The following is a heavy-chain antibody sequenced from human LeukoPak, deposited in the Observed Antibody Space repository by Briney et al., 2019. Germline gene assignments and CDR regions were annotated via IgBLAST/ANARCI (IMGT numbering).Heavy chain of an antibody. CDR3: ARWNGDYDPLPFDY. CDR1: GGSISSYY. V-gene: IGHV4-59*01. Sequence: SETLSLTCTVSGGSISSYYWSWIRQPPGKGLEWIGYIYYSGSTNYNPSLKSRVTISVDTSKNQFSLKLSSVTAADTAVYYCARWNGDYDPLPFDYWGQGTLVTASS. CDR2: IYYSGST. J-gene: IGHJ4*02. D-gene: IGHD4-17*01.